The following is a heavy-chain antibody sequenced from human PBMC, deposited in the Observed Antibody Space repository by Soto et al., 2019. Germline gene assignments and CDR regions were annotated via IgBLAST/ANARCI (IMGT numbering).Heavy chain of an antibody. D-gene: IGHD3-16*02. CDR1: GFTFSDYY. CDR2: ITSRGPTM. V-gene: IGHV3-11*01. CDR3: ARDRSDPRPNGSDI. J-gene: IGHJ3*02. Sequence: PGGSLRLSCAASGFTFSDYYMSWIPQAPGKGLEWVSYITSRGPTMSYADSVKGRFTISRDNARNSLYLQMNSLRVEDTAVYYCARDRSDPRPNGSDISGQGSIVTVS.